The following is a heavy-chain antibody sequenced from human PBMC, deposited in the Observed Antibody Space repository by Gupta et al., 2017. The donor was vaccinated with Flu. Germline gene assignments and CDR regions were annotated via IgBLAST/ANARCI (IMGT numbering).Heavy chain of an antibody. CDR2: ISSSGSTI. V-gene: IGHV3-11*01. D-gene: IGHD6-13*01. CDR3: ARADPIAAAGHFDY. J-gene: IGHJ4*02. Sequence: QAPGKGLEWVSYISSSGSTIYYADSVKGRFTISRDNAKNSLYLQMNSLRAEDTAVYYCARADPIAAAGHFDYWGQGTLVTVSS.